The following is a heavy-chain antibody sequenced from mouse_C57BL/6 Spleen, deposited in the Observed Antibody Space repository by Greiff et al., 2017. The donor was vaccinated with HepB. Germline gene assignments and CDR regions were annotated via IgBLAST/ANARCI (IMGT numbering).Heavy chain of an antibody. J-gene: IGHJ1*03. V-gene: IGHV5-4*01. Sequence: EVKLMESGGGLVKPGGSLKLSCAASGFTFSSYAMSWVRQTPEKRLEWVATISDGGSYTYYPDNVKGRFTISRDNAKNNLYLQMSHLKSEDTAMYYCARDGADWYFDVWGTGTTVTVSS. CDR2: ISDGGSYT. CDR1: GFTFSSYA. CDR3: ARDGADWYFDV.